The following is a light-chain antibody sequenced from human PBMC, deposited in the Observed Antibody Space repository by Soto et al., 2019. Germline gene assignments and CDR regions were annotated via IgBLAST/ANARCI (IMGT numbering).Light chain of an antibody. CDR2: GAS. Sequence: DTLMTQSPATVSVSPVEIATPSCRARQSVSSNLAWYQQKPGQAPRLLIYGASSRATGIPVRFSGSGSGTEFTLTISSLQSEDFAVYYCQQYNNWPLTFGQGTRLEIK. CDR1: QSVSSN. J-gene: IGKJ5*01. CDR3: QQYNNWPLT. V-gene: IGKV3-15*01.